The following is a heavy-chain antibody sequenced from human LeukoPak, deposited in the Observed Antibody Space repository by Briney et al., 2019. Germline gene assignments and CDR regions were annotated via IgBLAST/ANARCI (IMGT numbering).Heavy chain of an antibody. Sequence: GGSLRLSCAASGFTFCSYEMNWVRQAPGKGLEWVSYISSSGSTIYYADSVKGRFTISRDNAKNSLYLQMNSLRAEDTGVYYCAELGITMIGGVWGKGTTVTISS. CDR3: AELGITMIGGV. V-gene: IGHV3-48*03. CDR2: ISSSGSTI. D-gene: IGHD3-10*02. CDR1: GFTFCSYE. J-gene: IGHJ6*04.